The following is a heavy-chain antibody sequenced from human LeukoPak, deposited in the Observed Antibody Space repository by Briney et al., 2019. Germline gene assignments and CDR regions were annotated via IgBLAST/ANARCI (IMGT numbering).Heavy chain of an antibody. Sequence: GGSLRLSCAASGFTVSTYGMSWVRQAPGKGPEWVSGFSGSEDSAYYADSVKGRFTISRDNSKNTLYLQMNSLKTEDTAVYYCTVNYCSGDSCYMLWGQGTLVTVSS. J-gene: IGHJ4*02. D-gene: IGHD2-15*01. CDR2: FSGSEDSA. V-gene: IGHV3-23*01. CDR3: TVNYCSGDSCYML. CDR1: GFTVSTYG.